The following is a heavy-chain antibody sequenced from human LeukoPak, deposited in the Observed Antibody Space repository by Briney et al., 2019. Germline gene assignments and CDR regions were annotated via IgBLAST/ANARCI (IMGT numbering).Heavy chain of an antibody. V-gene: IGHV1-8*01. D-gene: IGHD2-2*01. CDR2: MNPNSGNT. CDR3: ARGFRYCSSTSCYWFDP. CDR1: GYTFTSYD. Sequence: GASVKVSCKASGYTFTSYDINWVRQATGQGLEWMGWMNPNSGNTGYAQKFQGRVTMTRNTSISTAYMELSSLRSEDTAVYYCARGFRYCSSTSCYWFDPWGQGTLVTVSS. J-gene: IGHJ5*02.